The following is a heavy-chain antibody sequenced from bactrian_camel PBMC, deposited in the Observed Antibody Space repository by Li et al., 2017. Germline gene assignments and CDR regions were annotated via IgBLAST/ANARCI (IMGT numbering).Heavy chain of an antibody. Sequence: HVQLVESGGGSVQAGGSLRLSCVVSGDSDSRKCMGWFRQAPGKEREGVASINTRGGENTVYYDDSVRGRFTISRDNAKTTVYLQMNNLKPEDTAIYYCAGDSWGGHRPCTFGAWPMRPLTLLTGARGPRSPS. V-gene: IGHV3S53*01. CDR1: GDSDSRKC. CDR3: AGDSWGGHRPCTFGAWPMRPLTLLT. J-gene: IGHJ6*01. D-gene: IGHD1*01. CDR2: INTRGGE.